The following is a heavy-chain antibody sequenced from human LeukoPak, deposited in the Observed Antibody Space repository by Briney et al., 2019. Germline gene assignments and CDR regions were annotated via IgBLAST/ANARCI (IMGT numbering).Heavy chain of an antibody. CDR1: GYTFTGYY. Sequence: ASVKVSCKASGYTFTGYYMHWVRQAPGQGREWMGWINPNSGGTNYAQKFQGRGTITSGTAISTAYMEPSRRRSDDTAVYYCARDRSGYDGGFDYWGQGTLVTVSS. V-gene: IGHV1-2*02. CDR2: INPNSGGT. J-gene: IGHJ4*02. CDR3: ARDRSGYDGGFDY. D-gene: IGHD5-12*01.